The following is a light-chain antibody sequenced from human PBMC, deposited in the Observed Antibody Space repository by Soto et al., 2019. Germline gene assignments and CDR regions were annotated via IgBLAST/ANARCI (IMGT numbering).Light chain of an antibody. CDR3: QQYGSSPLT. Sequence: EIVLTQSPGTLSLSPGERATLSCRASQSVSSSYLAWHQQKPGQAPRLLIYGASSRATGIPDRFSGSGSGTDFTLTISRLEPEDFAVYYCQQYGSSPLTFGGGTKVESK. J-gene: IGKJ4*01. CDR1: QSVSSSY. CDR2: GAS. V-gene: IGKV3-20*01.